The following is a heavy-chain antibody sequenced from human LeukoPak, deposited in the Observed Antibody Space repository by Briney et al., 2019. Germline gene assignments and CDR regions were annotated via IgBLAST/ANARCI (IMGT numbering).Heavy chain of an antibody. D-gene: IGHD1-26*01. J-gene: IGHJ4*02. Sequence: GGSLRLSCAAPGFAVSSNFMSWVRQAPGKGLEWVSIIYTGGSTNYADSVKGRFTVSRDSSKNTVYLQMNSLRADDTAVYYCARDPGGSYYPFDYWGQGTLVTVSS. V-gene: IGHV3-66*01. CDR2: IYTGGST. CDR3: ARDPGGSYYPFDY. CDR1: GFAVSSNF.